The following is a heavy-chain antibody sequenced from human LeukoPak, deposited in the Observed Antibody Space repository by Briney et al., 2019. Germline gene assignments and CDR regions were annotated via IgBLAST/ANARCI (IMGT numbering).Heavy chain of an antibody. D-gene: IGHD1-26*01. Sequence: GGSLRLSCEASGLTFINYGMHWVRQAPGKGLEWVALIRYDGSNKYYADSVKGRFTISRDNSKNTVYLQMNSLRADDTAVYYCAKDGLNRGNYGGGWFDHWGQGTLVTVSS. J-gene: IGHJ5*02. CDR1: GLTFINYG. V-gene: IGHV3-30*02. CDR2: IRYDGSNK. CDR3: AKDGLNRGNYGGGWFDH.